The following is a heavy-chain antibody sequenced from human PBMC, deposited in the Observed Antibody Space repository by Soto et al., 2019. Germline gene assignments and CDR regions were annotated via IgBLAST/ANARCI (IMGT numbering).Heavy chain of an antibody. CDR1: GFSFTGYY. CDR2: INAHSGGT. D-gene: IGHD6-6*01. Sequence: AASVKVSCKASGFSFTGYYIHWLRQAPGQGLEWMGWINAHSGGTEYAQKFQGRVTLTRDTSIATAYLTLTSLTSDDTALYYYAKDLTRQLAYWLDPWGQGTQVTVSS. J-gene: IGHJ5*02. V-gene: IGHV1-2*02. CDR3: AKDLTRQLAYWLDP.